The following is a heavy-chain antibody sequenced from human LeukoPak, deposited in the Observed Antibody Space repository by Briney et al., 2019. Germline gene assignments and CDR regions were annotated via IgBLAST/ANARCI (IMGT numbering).Heavy chain of an antibody. J-gene: IGHJ6*04. CDR3: VRKVYYCMDV. V-gene: IGHV3-23*01. Sequence: GESLRLSCAASGVTLSRYAVNWVRQAPGRGLEWVSYISPSGDSTVYAESVKGQFTISRDNSKNMLYLQMDSLRAEDTAIYYCVRKVYYCMDVWGKGTTVTVSS. CDR1: GVTLSRYA. CDR2: ISPSGDST.